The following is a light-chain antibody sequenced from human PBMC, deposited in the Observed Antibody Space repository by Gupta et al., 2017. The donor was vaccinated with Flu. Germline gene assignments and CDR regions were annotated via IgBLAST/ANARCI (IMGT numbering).Light chain of an antibody. J-gene: IGKJ4*01. V-gene: IGKV3-20*01. CDR2: DAS. CDR1: QSVSSAY. CDR3: QYYGGSPPLS. Sequence: EIVLTQSPGTLSLSPGERATLSCRASQSVSSAYLAWYQHKPGQAPRLLIYDASSRATGIPDRFSGSGSGTDFTLTISRLEPEDFAVYYCQYYGGSPPLSFGGGTKVEIK.